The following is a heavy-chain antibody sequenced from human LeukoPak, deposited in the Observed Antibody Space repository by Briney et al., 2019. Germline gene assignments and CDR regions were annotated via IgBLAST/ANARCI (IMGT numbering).Heavy chain of an antibody. Sequence: GGSLRLSCATSGFTFSTFWMHWVRQAPGKGLVWVSRINHDGSSTNYADSVKGRFTIPRDNAKNTLYLQMNSLRAEDTAVYYCVRDWGYDSSGYWQKYFDTWGQGTLVTVSS. V-gene: IGHV3-74*01. J-gene: IGHJ4*02. CDR2: INHDGSST. D-gene: IGHD3-22*01. CDR3: VRDWGYDSSGYWQKYFDT. CDR1: GFTFSTFW.